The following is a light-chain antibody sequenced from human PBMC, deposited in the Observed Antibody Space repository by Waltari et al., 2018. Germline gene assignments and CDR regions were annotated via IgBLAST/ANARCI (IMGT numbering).Light chain of an antibody. V-gene: IGKV3-20*01. CDR1: QSVSRY. CDR2: GAC. Sequence: EIVLTTSPGPLSLSPGERATLSCRASQSVSRYLVWYQQKPGQAPRLLIYGACSRPPGIPDRVSGSGAGTDFSLTIIRVEPVEFSVYYFQRHGGLPTTVGQGTKVWIK. J-gene: IGKJ1*01. CDR3: QRHGGLPTT.